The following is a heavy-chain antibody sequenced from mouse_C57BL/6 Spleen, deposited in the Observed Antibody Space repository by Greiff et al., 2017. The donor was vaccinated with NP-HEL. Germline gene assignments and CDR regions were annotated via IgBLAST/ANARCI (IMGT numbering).Heavy chain of an antibody. Sequence: VQLQQPGPGLVKPSQSLSLTCSVTGYSITSGYYWNWIRQFPGNKLEWMGYISYDGSNNYNPSLKNRISITRDTSKNQFFLKFNSVTTEDTATYYCARAGTVAMDYWGQGTSVTVSS. CDR3: ARAGTVAMDY. CDR1: GYSITSGYY. V-gene: IGHV3-6*01. D-gene: IGHD4-1*01. J-gene: IGHJ4*01. CDR2: ISYDGSN.